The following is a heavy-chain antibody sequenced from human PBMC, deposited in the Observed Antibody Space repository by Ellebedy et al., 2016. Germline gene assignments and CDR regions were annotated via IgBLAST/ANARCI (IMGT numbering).Heavy chain of an antibody. CDR3: ARELMVYAIHYYYYGMDV. CDR2: INAGNGNT. J-gene: IGHJ6*02. Sequence: ASVKVSCXASGYTFTSYAMHWVRQAPGQRLEWMGWINAGNGNTKYSQKFQGRVTITRDTSASTAYMELSSLRSEDTAVYYCARELMVYAIHYYYYGMDVWGQGTTVTVSS. V-gene: IGHV1-3*01. CDR1: GYTFTSYA. D-gene: IGHD2-8*01.